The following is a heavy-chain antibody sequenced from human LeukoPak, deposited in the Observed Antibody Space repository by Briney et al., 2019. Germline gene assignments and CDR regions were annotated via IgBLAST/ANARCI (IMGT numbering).Heavy chain of an antibody. CDR2: IYYSGST. Sequence: SETLSLTCTVPGGSISSSSYYWGWIRQPPGKGLEWIGSIYYSGSTYYNPSLKSRVTISVDTSKNQFSLKLSSVTAADTAVYYCARYGLGQRDAFDIWGQGTMVTVSS. J-gene: IGHJ3*02. CDR1: GGSISSSSYY. CDR3: ARYGLGQRDAFDI. D-gene: IGHD2-2*03. V-gene: IGHV4-39*01.